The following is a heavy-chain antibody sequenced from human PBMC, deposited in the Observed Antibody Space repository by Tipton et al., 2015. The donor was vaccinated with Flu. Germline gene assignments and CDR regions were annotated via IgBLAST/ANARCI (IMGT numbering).Heavy chain of an antibody. D-gene: IGHD3-3*01. CDR3: ARRVYDFWSGPPLDY. V-gene: IGHV4-34*01. CDR2: INHSGST. CDR1: GGSFSGYY. Sequence: TLSLTCAVYGGSFSGYYWSWIRQPPGKGLEWIGEINHSGSTNYNPSLKSRVTIPVDTSKNQFSLKLSSVTAADTAVYYCARRVYDFWSGPPLDYWGQGTLVTVSS. J-gene: IGHJ4*02.